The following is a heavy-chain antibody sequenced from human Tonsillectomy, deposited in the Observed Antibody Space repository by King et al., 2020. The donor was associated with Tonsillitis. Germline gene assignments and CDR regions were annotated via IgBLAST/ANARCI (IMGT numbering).Heavy chain of an antibody. CDR3: ARGWGYCSGGSCYSEYYFDY. V-gene: IGHV1-69*14. CDR2: IIPIFDTA. D-gene: IGHD2-15*01. Sequence: QLVQSGAEVKKPGSSVKVSCKASGGTFSSYAISWVRQAPGQGLEWMGGIIPIFDTANYAQKFQGRVTITADKSTSTAYMELSSLRSEDTAVYYCARGWGYCSGGSCYSEYYFDYWGQGTLVTVSS. CDR1: GGTFSSYA. J-gene: IGHJ4*02.